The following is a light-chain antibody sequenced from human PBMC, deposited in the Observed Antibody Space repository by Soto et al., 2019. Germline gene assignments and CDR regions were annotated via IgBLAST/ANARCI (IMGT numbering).Light chain of an antibody. CDR2: KAS. CDR3: QQYSSYPRT. CDR1: QSINNW. V-gene: IGKV1-5*03. Sequence: DIQMTQFPSTLSASIGDRVTITCRASQSINNWLAWYQQKPGKAPKLLIYKASGLESGVPSTFSGSGSGTEFTLTISSLQPDDLATYYCQQYSSYPRTFGQGTKVEIK. J-gene: IGKJ1*01.